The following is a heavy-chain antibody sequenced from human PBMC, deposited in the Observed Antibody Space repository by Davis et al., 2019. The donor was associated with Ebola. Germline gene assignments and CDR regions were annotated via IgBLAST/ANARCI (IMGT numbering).Heavy chain of an antibody. J-gene: IGHJ6*02. CDR3: ASGDGRGRSYDMDV. V-gene: IGHV3-7*03. Sequence: GESLKISCAASGLIFNNYWMSWVRQASGRGPEWVAILNVDGGEKYHLDSVKGRFTISRDNAKNSLFLQMNTLRAEDTALYYCASGDGRGRSYDMDVWGQGTTVTVSS. CDR2: LNVDGGEK. CDR1: GLIFNNYW. D-gene: IGHD2-15*01.